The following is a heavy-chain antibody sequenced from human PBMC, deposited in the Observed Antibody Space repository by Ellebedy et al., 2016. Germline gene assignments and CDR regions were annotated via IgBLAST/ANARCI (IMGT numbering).Heavy chain of an antibody. D-gene: IGHD5-12*01. Sequence: GGSLRLSXTASGFTFGDYAMSWFRQAPGKGLEWVGFIRSKAYGGTTEYAASVKGRFTISRDDSKSIAYLQMNSLKTEDTAVYYCTREPVDIVATHLDYWGQGTLVTVSS. CDR1: GFTFGDYA. J-gene: IGHJ4*02. CDR2: IRSKAYGGTT. V-gene: IGHV3-49*03. CDR3: TREPVDIVATHLDY.